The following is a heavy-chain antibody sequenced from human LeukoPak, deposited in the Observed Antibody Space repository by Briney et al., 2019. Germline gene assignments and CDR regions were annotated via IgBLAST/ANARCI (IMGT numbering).Heavy chain of an antibody. J-gene: IGHJ4*02. Sequence: SETLSLTCTVSGGPISSYYWSWIRQPPGKGLEWIGYIYYSGSTNYNPSLKSRVTISVDTSKNQFSLKLSSVTAAYAAVYYCASTVYGSGSYYFDYWGQGTLVTVSS. D-gene: IGHD3-10*01. CDR1: GGPISSYY. V-gene: IGHV4-59*01. CDR2: IYYSGST. CDR3: ASTVYGSGSYYFDY.